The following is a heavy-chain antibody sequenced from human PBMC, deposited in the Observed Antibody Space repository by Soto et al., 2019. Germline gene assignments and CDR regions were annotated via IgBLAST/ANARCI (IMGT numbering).Heavy chain of an antibody. D-gene: IGHD3-16*01. J-gene: IGHJ2*01. Sequence: QVQLVQSGAEVKKPGSSVKVSCKASGGTFSSYSINWVRQAPGQGLEWMGGSIPIFGTANSAQKFQGRVTLTADESTSTAHMELNSLRNEDTAVYYCARPFQSWPGGWYFDLWGRGTLVTVSS. CDR1: GGTFSSYS. CDR3: ARPFQSWPGGWYFDL. CDR2: SIPIFGTA. V-gene: IGHV1-69*01.